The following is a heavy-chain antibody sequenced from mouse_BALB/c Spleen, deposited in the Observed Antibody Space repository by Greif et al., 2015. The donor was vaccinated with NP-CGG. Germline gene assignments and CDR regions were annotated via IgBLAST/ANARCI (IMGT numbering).Heavy chain of an antibody. V-gene: IGHV1S56*01. CDR1: GYTFISYC. J-gene: IGHJ3*01. CDR3: ARGDSTWFAY. Sequence: QVQLQQSGPELVKPGASVRISCKASGYTFISYCIHWVKQRPGQGLEWIGWIYPGNVNTKYNEKFKGKATLTADKSSSTAYMQLSSLTSEDSAVYFWARGDSTWFAYWCQGTLVTVSA. CDR2: IYPGNVNT.